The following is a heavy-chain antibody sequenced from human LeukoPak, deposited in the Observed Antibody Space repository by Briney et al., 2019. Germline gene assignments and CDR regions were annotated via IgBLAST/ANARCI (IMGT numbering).Heavy chain of an antibody. V-gene: IGHV3-7*03. CDR2: IKQDGSQK. Sequence: GGSLRLSCAASGFTFSRYWMSWVRQAPGKGLEWVANIKQDGSQKSYVDSVKGRFTISRDNANNLLYLQMNSLRAEDTAVYYCARDRGCSGGSCYFNAFDIWGQGTMVTVSS. D-gene: IGHD2-15*01. CDR1: GFTFSRYW. J-gene: IGHJ3*02. CDR3: ARDRGCSGGSCYFNAFDI.